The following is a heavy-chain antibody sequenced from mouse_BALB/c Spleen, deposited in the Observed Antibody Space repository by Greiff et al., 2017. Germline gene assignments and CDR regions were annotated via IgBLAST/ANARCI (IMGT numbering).Heavy chain of an antibody. V-gene: IGHV2-9-2*01. J-gene: IGHJ2*01. CDR3: VRDGGDRYFDY. CDR2: IWTGGGT. D-gene: IGHD3-3*01. Sequence: VQLQQSGPGLVAPSQSLSITCTVSGFSLTSYDISWIRQPPGKGLEWLGVIWTGGGTNYNSAFMSRLSISKENSKSQVFLKMNLLQTDDKALYFFVRDGGDRYFDYWGQGTTLTVSS. CDR1: GFSLTSYD.